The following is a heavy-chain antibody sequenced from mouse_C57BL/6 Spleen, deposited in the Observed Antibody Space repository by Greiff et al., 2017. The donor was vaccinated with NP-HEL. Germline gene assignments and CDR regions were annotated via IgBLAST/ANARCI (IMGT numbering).Heavy chain of an antibody. CDR2: INPSSGYT. CDR1: GYTFTSYT. D-gene: IGHD1-1*01. CDR3: ARTVTTVVGQDY. V-gene: IGHV1-4*01. Sequence: QVQLQQSGAELARPGASVKMSCKASGYTFTSYTMHWVKQRPGQGLEWIGYINPSSGYTKYNQKFKDKATLTADKSSSTAYMQLSSLTSEDSAVYYCARTVTTVVGQDYWGQGTTLTVSS. J-gene: IGHJ2*01.